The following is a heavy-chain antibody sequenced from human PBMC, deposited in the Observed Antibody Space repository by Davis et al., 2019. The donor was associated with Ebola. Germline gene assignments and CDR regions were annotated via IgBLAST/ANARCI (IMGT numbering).Heavy chain of an antibody. CDR1: GYTFTSYD. V-gene: IGHV1-8*01. CDR2: MNPNSGNT. Sequence: AASVKVSCKASGYTFTSYDINWVRQATGQGLEWMGWMNPNSGNTGYAQKFQGRVTMTRNTSISTAYMELSSLRSEDTAVYYCARVPTMVRGADYWGQGTLVTVSS. D-gene: IGHD3-10*01. CDR3: ARVPTMVRGADY. J-gene: IGHJ4*02.